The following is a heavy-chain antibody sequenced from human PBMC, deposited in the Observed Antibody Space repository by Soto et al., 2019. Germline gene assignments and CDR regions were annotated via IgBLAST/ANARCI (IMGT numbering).Heavy chain of an antibody. CDR2: ISYDGSNK. CDR3: AREGYQLLYYYYYGMDV. Sequence: LRLSCAASGFTFSSYAMHWVRQAPGKGLEWVAVISYDGSNKYYADSVKGRFTISRDNSKNTLYLQMNSLRAEDTAVYYCAREGYQLLYYYYYGMDVWGQGTTVTVSS. D-gene: IGHD2-2*01. CDR1: GFTFSSYA. V-gene: IGHV3-30-3*01. J-gene: IGHJ6*02.